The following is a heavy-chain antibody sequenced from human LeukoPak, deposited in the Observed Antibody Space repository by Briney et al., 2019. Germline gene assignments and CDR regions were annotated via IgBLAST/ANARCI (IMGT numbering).Heavy chain of an antibody. CDR3: ARGSGDILTGRSNWFDP. CDR1: GGSISSHY. Sequence: SETLSLTCTVSGGSISSHYWSWIRQPPGKGLEWIGYIYYSGSTNYNPSLKSRVTISVDTAKNQFSLKLSSVTAADTAVYYCARGSGDILTGRSNWFDPWGQGTLVTVSS. V-gene: IGHV4-59*11. J-gene: IGHJ5*02. CDR2: IYYSGST. D-gene: IGHD3-9*01.